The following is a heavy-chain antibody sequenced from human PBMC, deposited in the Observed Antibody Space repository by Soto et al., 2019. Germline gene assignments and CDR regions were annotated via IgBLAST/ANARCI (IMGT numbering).Heavy chain of an antibody. V-gene: IGHV3-48*01. Sequence: EVQLVESGGGLVQPGGSLRLSCAASGFTFSSYSMNWVRQAPGKGLEWVSYISSSSSTIYYADSVKGRFTISRDNAKNSLYLQMNSLRAEDTAVYYCARGVPPPVQLKPNYFDYWGQGTLVTVSS. CDR2: ISSSSSTI. CDR3: ARGVPPPVQLKPNYFDY. CDR1: GFTFSSYS. J-gene: IGHJ4*02. D-gene: IGHD1-1*01.